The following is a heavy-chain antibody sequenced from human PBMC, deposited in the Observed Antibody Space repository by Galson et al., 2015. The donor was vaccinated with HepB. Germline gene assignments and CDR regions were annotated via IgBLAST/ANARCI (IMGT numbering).Heavy chain of an antibody. Sequence: SVKVSCKASGYNFANYFIHWVRQAPGQGLEWLGRINPNVGVTNYAQKFQGRVTMTRDTSITTTYMELSSLTSGDTAVYYCTRALGGSFNFDYWGQGTQVTVSP. V-gene: IGHV1-2*06. CDR2: INPNVGVT. CDR1: GYNFANYF. J-gene: IGHJ4*02. CDR3: TRALGGSFNFDY. D-gene: IGHD1-26*01.